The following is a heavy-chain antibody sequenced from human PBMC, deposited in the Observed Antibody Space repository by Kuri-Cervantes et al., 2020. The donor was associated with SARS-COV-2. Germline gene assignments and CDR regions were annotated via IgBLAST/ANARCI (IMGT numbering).Heavy chain of an antibody. CDR1: GYTFTGYY. V-gene: IGHV1-18*04. D-gene: IGHD1-20*01. J-gene: IGHJ2*01. Sequence: ASVKVSCKASGYTFTGYYMHWVRQAPGQGLEWMGWISAYNGNTNYAQKLQGRVTMTTDTSTSTAYMELRSLRSDDTAVYYCARGLTGTSYWYFDLWGRGTLVTVSS. CDR3: ARGLTGTSYWYFDL. CDR2: ISAYNGNT.